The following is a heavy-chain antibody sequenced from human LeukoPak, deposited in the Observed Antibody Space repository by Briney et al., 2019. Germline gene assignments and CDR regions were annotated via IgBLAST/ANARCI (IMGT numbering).Heavy chain of an antibody. CDR2: INHSGST. CDR1: GGSLSDYY. CDR3: ARPSAYGVLPSYYFDY. Sequence: SETLSLTCAVYGGSLSDYYWSWVRQPPGKGLEWIGEINHSGSTNYNPSLESRVTISVDTSKNQFSLKLSSVTAADTAVYYCARPSAYGVLPSYYFDYWGQGTLVTVSS. J-gene: IGHJ4*02. D-gene: IGHD4-17*01. V-gene: IGHV4-34*01.